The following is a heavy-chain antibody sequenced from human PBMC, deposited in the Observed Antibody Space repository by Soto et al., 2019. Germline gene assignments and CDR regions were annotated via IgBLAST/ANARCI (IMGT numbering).Heavy chain of an antibody. D-gene: IGHD2-2*01. CDR3: ARYCISTRCHPDAFDI. CDR2: IYSGGST. CDR1: GFTVSSNY. Sequence: GGSLRLSCAASGFTVSSNYMSWVRQAPGKGLEWVSVIYSGGSTYYADSVKGRFTISRDNSKNTLYLQMNSLRAEDTAVYYCARYCISTRCHPDAFDIWGQGTMVTVSS. J-gene: IGHJ3*02. V-gene: IGHV3-66*01.